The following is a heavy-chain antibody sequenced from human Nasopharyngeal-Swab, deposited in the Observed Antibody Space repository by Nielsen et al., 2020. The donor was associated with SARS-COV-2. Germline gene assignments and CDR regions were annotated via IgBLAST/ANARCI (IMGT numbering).Heavy chain of an antibody. CDR2: INPSGGST. V-gene: IGHV1-46*01. J-gene: IGHJ3*02. CDR1: GYTFTSYY. Sequence: ASVKVSCKASGYTFTSYYMHWVRQAPGQGLEWMGLINPSGGSTSYAQKFQGRVTMTRDTSTSTVYMELSSLRSEDTAVYYCARESVNDAFDIWGQGTMVTVSS. CDR3: ARESVNDAFDI.